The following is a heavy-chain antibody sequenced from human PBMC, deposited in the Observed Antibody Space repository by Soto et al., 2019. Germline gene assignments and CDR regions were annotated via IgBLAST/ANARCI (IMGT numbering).Heavy chain of an antibody. Sequence: GESLKISCKGSGYSFTTYWIAWVRQMPGKGLEWMGIVYPGDSDTRYSPSFQGQVTISADKSISTAYLQWSSLKASDTAMYYCARHRPGSGRSPCPYYYYGMDVWGQGTTVTVAS. V-gene: IGHV5-51*01. CDR3: ARHRPGSGRSPCPYYYYGMDV. D-gene: IGHD3-10*01. CDR1: GYSFTTYW. CDR2: VYPGDSDT. J-gene: IGHJ6*02.